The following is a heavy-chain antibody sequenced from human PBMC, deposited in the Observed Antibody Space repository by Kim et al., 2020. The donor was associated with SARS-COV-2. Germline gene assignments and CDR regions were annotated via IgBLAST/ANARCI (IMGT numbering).Heavy chain of an antibody. J-gene: IGHJ4*02. CDR2: ISSSSSYI. CDR1: GFTFSSYS. Sequence: GGSLRLSCAASGFTFSSYSMNWVRQAPGKGLEWVSSISSSSSYIYYADSVKGRFTISRDNAKNSLYLQMNSLRAEDTAVYYCARDAGRIAVTGTVPQETHYWGQGTLVTVSS. D-gene: IGHD6-19*01. CDR3: ARDAGRIAVTGTVPQETHY. V-gene: IGHV3-21*01.